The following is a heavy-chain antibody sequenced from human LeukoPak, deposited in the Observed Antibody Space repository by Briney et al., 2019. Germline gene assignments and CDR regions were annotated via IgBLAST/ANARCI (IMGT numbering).Heavy chain of an antibody. CDR2: ISAYNGNT. J-gene: IGHJ5*02. D-gene: IGHD3-10*01. V-gene: IGHV1-18*01. CDR1: GYTFTSYG. CDR3: ARFYYGSGSYCYNWFDP. Sequence: GASVKVSCKASGYTFTSYGISWVRQAPGQGLEWMGWISAYNGNTNYAQKLQGRVTMTTDTSTSTAYMELRSLRSDDTAVYYCARFYYGSGSYCYNWFDPWGEGELVTVSS.